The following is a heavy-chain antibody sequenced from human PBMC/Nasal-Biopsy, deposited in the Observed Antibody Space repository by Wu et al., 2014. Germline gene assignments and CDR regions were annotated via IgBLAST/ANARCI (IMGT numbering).Heavy chain of an antibody. CDR3: TSHPTTGYNYGL. V-gene: IGHV3-72*01. Sequence: LRLSCAASGFTFSDYFMSWVRQAPGKGLEWVGRIRDKAKSDTTDYAASVKGRFIISRDDSVNSLHLQMNSLKSEDAAVYYCTSHPTTGYNYGLWGQGTLVTVSS. CDR1: GFTFSDYF. CDR2: IRDKAKSDTT. D-gene: IGHD5-24*01. J-gene: IGHJ4*02.